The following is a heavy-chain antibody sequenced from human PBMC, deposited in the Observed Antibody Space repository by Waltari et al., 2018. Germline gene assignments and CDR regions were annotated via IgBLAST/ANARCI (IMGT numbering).Heavy chain of an antibody. V-gene: IGHV3-48*01. Sequence: DVQLVESGGDLVQPGGSLRLSYAASRLTFRDCSMNWVRQAPGKGLEWVAYISTRSTSKDYADSVRGRFTISRDNAKNSLYLQMNSLTAEDTGVYYCASEYSSGWATNHWGQGTLVTVSS. J-gene: IGHJ4*02. CDR3: ASEYSSGWATNH. CDR1: RLTFRDCS. D-gene: IGHD6-19*01. CDR2: ISTRSTSK.